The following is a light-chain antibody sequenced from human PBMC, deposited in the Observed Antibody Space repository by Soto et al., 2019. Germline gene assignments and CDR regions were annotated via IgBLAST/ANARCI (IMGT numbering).Light chain of an antibody. CDR3: SSYTTGGSYD. J-gene: IGLJ1*01. V-gene: IGLV2-14*03. CDR1: SSDVGGYNS. Sequence: QSALTQPASVFGSPGQSIAISCTGTSSDVGGYNSASWYQQHPGKAPKLLIYDVSNRPSGVSNRFSGSKSGNTASLTISGLQAEDEADYYCSSYTTGGSYDFGTGTKLTVL. CDR2: DVS.